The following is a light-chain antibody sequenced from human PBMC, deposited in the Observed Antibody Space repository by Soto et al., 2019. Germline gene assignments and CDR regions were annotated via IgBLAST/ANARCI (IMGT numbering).Light chain of an antibody. CDR3: QQYTNWPKT. Sequence: ERVMTQSPATLSVSPGERATLSCRASQSVSSNLTWYQQKPGQAPRVLIYGASTRATGIPERFSGSGSGTEFTLTISSLQSEDFAVYYCQQYTNWPKTFGQGTKVDI. V-gene: IGKV3D-15*01. J-gene: IGKJ1*01. CDR1: QSVSSN. CDR2: GAS.